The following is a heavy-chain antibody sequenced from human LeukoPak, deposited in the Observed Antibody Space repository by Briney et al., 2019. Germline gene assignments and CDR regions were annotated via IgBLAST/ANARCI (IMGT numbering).Heavy chain of an antibody. J-gene: IGHJ3*01. V-gene: IGHV4-59*01. CDR3: ARRVVVVTANDKSDAFDV. CDR2: IYYSGST. Sequence: PSETLCLTCTVSGGSISSYYWSWIRQPPGEGLEWIGYIYYSGSTNYNPSLKSRVTISLDTSKNQFSLKLNSVTAADTAVYYCARRVVVVTANDKSDAFDVWGQGTVVTVSS. D-gene: IGHD2-21*02. CDR1: GGSISSYY.